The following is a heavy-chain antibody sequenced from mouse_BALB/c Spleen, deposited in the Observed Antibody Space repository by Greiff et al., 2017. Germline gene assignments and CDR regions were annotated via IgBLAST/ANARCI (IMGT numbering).Heavy chain of an antibody. D-gene: IGHD2-12*01. Sequence: VQLVESGPGLVAPSQSLSITCTVSGFSLTSYGVHWVRQPPGKGLEWLGVIWAGGSTNYNSALMSRLSISKHNSKSQVFLKMNSLQTDDTAMYYCARGDSYYNYAMDYWGQGTSVTVSS. CDR3: ARGDSYYNYAMDY. J-gene: IGHJ4*01. CDR2: IWAGGST. CDR1: GFSLTSYG. V-gene: IGHV2-9*02.